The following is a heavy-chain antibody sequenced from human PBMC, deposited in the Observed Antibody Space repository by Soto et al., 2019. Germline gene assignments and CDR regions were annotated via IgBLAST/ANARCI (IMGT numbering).Heavy chain of an antibody. CDR2: VENSGST. Sequence: SETLSLTCSVSGGSVSSESYYWSWIRQTPWKGLEWIGNVENSGSTKYNPSLKSRVTISVDTSKNQFSLKLSSVTAADTAVYYCARDLVAGDNYGDYVGAFDIWGQGXMVTV. V-gene: IGHV4-61*01. D-gene: IGHD4-17*01. CDR3: ARDLVAGDNYGDYVGAFDI. CDR1: GGSVSSESYY. J-gene: IGHJ3*02.